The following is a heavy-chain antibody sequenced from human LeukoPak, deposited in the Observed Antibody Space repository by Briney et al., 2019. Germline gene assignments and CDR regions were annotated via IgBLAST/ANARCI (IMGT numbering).Heavy chain of an antibody. CDR3: ANAPRTTPMYYFDY. CDR1: GFTFSSYA. CDR2: ISGSGGST. V-gene: IGHV3-23*01. Sequence: GGSLRLSCAASGFTFSSYAMSWVRQAPGKGLEWVSAISGSGGSTYYADSVKGRFTVSRDNSKNTLYLQMNSLRAEDTAVYYCANAPRTTPMYYFDYWGQGTLVTVSS. J-gene: IGHJ4*02. D-gene: IGHD4-17*01.